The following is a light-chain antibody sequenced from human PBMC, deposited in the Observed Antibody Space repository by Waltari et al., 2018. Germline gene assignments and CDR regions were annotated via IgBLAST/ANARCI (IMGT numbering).Light chain of an antibody. CDR2: GAS. V-gene: IGKV3-15*01. Sequence: EIVMTQSPVTLSVSPGERAALSCRSSQSVRTNLAWYQQRPGQTPRLLIDGASTRAAEIPARFSGSGSGTEFTLTISSLQSEDFAVYYCQQYNDWPYTFGQGTKLEI. CDR1: QSVRTN. J-gene: IGKJ2*01. CDR3: QQYNDWPYT.